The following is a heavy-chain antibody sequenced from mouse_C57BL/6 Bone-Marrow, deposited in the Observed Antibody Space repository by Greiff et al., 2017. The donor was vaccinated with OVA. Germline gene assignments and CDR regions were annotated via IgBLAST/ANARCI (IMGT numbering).Heavy chain of an antibody. D-gene: IGHD1-1*01. CDR1: GFSLTSYG. J-gene: IGHJ4*01. CDR2: IWSGGST. CDR3: APHYYGSSYDAMDD. V-gene: IGHV2-2*01. Sequence: QVQLKESGPGLVQPSQSLSITCTVSGFSLTSYGVHWVRQSPGKGLEWLGVIWSGGSTDYNAAFISRMSISKDNSKSQVFFKMNSLQADDTAIYYGAPHYYGSSYDAMDDWGQGTSVTFAS.